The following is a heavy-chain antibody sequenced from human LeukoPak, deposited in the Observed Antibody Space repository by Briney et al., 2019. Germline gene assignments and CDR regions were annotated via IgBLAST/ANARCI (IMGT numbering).Heavy chain of an antibody. J-gene: IGHJ4*02. D-gene: IGHD6-13*01. V-gene: IGHV4-59*01. Sequence: SETLSLTCAVYGGSFSGYYWSWIRQPPGKGLEWIGYIYYSGSTNYNPSLKSRVTISVDTSKNQLSLKLSSVTAADTAVYYCARVRDSSSWYPDYWGQGTLVTVSS. CDR2: IYYSGST. CDR1: GGSFSGYY. CDR3: ARVRDSSSWYPDY.